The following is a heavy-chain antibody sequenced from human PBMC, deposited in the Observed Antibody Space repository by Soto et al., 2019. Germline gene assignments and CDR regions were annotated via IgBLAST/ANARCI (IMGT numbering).Heavy chain of an antibody. Sequence: HIVQSGPEEKSPGASVKLSCTTSGYIFADYAIHWVRQAPGQGLEWVGWIKADNGDTRYSPKFQGRIIMTRVISASTSYMELSDFRSTDTGVFYCATSDWAWWGRGTLITVSS. CDR1: GYIFADYA. V-gene: IGHV1-3*05. CDR2: IKADNGDT. CDR3: ATSDWAW. J-gene: IGHJ4*02. D-gene: IGHD3-9*01.